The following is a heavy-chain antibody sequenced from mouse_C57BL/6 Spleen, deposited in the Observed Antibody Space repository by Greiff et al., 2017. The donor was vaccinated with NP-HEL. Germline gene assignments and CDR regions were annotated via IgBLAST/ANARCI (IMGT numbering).Heavy chain of an antibody. CDR3: ARPDYYYGSSPWFAY. Sequence: EVQLVESGGGLVKPGGSLKLSCAASGFTFSDYGMHWVRQAPEKGLEWVAYISSGSSTIYYADTVKGRFTISRDNAKNTLFLQMTSLRSEDTAMYYCARPDYYYGSSPWFAYWGQGTLVTVSA. CDR1: GFTFSDYG. D-gene: IGHD1-1*01. J-gene: IGHJ3*01. V-gene: IGHV5-17*01. CDR2: ISSGSSTI.